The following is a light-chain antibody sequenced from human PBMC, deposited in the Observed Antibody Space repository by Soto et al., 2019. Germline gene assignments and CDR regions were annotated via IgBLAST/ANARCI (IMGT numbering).Light chain of an antibody. CDR3: QQYGSSPIT. CDR1: QGISNY. V-gene: IGKV1-16*02. J-gene: IGKJ5*01. Sequence: DIQMTQSPSSLSASVGDRVTITCRASQGISNYLAWYQQKPGKAPKLLIFAASTLVRGVPSKFSGSGSGTDFSLTISRLEPEDFAVYYCQQYGSSPITFGQGTRLEIK. CDR2: AAS.